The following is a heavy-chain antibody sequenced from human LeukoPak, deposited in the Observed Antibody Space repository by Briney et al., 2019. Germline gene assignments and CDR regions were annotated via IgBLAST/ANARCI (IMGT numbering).Heavy chain of an antibody. D-gene: IGHD2-2*01. Sequence: GGSLRLSCAASGFTFSSYAMSWVRQAPGKGLEWVSAISGSGGSTYYADSVKGRFTISRDNSKNTLYLQMNSLRAEDTAVYYCAKGGCQGSSTSCYYGYYFDYWGQGTLVTVSS. CDR1: GFTFSSYA. CDR3: AKGGCQGSSTSCYYGYYFDY. CDR2: ISGSGGST. V-gene: IGHV3-23*01. J-gene: IGHJ4*02.